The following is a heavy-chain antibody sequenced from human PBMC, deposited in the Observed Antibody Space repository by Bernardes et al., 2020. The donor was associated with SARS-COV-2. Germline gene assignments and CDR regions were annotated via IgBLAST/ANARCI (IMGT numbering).Heavy chain of an antibody. CDR3: ARNYDFWGPRNFDY. Sequence: SETLSLTCTVSGGSISSSSYYWGWIRQPPGKGLEWIGSIYYSGSTYYNPSLKSRVTISVDTSKNQFSLKLSSVTAADTAVYYCARNYDFWGPRNFDYWGQGTLVTVSS. D-gene: IGHD3-3*01. CDR2: IYYSGST. V-gene: IGHV4-39*01. CDR1: GGSISSSSYY. J-gene: IGHJ4*02.